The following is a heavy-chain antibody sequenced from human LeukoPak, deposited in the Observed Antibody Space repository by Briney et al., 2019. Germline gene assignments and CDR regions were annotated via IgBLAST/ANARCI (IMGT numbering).Heavy chain of an antibody. CDR2: IKQDGSEK. CDR1: GFIFSSSW. Sequence: GGSLRLSCAASGFIFSSSWMSWVRQAPGKGLEWVAYIKQDGSEKYYVDSVKGRFTISRDNAESSLYLQMNSLRAEDTAVYYWGKGGWYPDCWGRGTLVTVSS. J-gene: IGHJ4*02. D-gene: IGHD6-19*01. CDR3: GKGGWYPDC. V-gene: IGHV3-7*01.